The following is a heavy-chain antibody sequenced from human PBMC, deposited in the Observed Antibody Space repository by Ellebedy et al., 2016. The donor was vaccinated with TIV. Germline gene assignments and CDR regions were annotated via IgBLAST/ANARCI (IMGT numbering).Heavy chain of an antibody. Sequence: ASVKVSCKASEYSFTAQYIQWLRQAPGQGLEWMGWLDPRSGATNYAQKFQGRVTMSRDTSINTAYMELRRLESDDTAVYYCARVRRGSSGMDVWGQGTTVTVSS. CDR1: EYSFTAQY. D-gene: IGHD6-13*01. CDR3: ARVRRGSSGMDV. V-gene: IGHV1-2*02. J-gene: IGHJ6*02. CDR2: LDPRSGAT.